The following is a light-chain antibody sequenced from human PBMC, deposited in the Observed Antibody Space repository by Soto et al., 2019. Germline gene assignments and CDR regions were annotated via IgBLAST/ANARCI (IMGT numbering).Light chain of an antibody. Sequence: DRVTITCRASHTITTWMAWYQQKPGKAPKLLVYDASTLQSGGATRFSGSGSGTEFTLIISGLQPEDSATYYCQYDAPCTAAGRLGQGTKVDIK. CDR2: DAS. CDR1: HTITTW. CDR3: QYDAPCTAAGR. V-gene: IGKV1-5*01. J-gene: IGKJ1*01.